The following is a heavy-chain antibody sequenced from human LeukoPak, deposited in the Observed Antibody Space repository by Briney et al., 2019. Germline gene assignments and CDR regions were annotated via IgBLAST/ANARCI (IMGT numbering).Heavy chain of an antibody. CDR2: INEDGREK. Sequence: GRSLRLSCATSGFTFSSNYMAWVRQAPGKGLEWVANINEDGREKNYVDSVRGRFTISRDNAENSLYLQMNSLRAEDTAVYYCARVVGHCGGGTCYARHDYWGQGTLVTVSS. CDR3: ARVVGHCGGGTCYARHDY. CDR1: GFTFSSNY. D-gene: IGHD2-15*01. V-gene: IGHV3-7*01. J-gene: IGHJ4*02.